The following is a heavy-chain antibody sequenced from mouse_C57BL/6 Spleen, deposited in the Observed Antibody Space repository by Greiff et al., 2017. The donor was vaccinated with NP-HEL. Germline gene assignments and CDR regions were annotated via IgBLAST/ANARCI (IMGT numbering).Heavy chain of an antibody. J-gene: IGHJ1*03. V-gene: IGHV14-2*01. CDR1: GFNIKDYY. CDR3: SRPGLRYVGG. CDR2: IDPEGGET. D-gene: IGHD1-2*01. Sequence: VQLQQSGAELVKPGASVKLSCTASGFNIKDYYMHWVKQRTEQGLEWIGRIDPEGGETKYAPKFQGKATITADTSSNTAYLQLSSLTSDDTAAYSCSRPGLRYVGGWGTATTVTVSS.